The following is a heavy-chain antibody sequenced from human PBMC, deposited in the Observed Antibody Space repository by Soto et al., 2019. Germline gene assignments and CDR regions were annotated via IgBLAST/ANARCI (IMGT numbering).Heavy chain of an antibody. CDR3: ARDVESPTFRIHYYMDV. Sequence: ASVKVSCKASGGTFSSYTISWVRQAPGQGLEWVGRTIPILGIASYAQKFQGRVTITADKSTSTAYMELSSLRSEDTAVYYCARDVESPTFRIHYYMDVWGKGTTVTVSS. J-gene: IGHJ6*03. V-gene: IGHV1-69*04. CDR2: TIPILGIA. D-gene: IGHD3-16*01. CDR1: GGTFSSYT.